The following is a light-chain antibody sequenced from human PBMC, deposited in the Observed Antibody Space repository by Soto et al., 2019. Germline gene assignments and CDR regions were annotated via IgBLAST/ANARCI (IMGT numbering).Light chain of an antibody. J-gene: IGKJ3*01. CDR2: DAS. Sequence: DIQMTQSPSTLSASVGDRVTITCRASQRITGWLAWYQQKPGKAPQLLIYDASTLQSGVPSRFGGSGSGTDFTLTVSSLQPEDFATYYCQQLFMYPPTFGPGTKVDI. V-gene: IGKV1-5*01. CDR3: QQLFMYPPT. CDR1: QRITGW.